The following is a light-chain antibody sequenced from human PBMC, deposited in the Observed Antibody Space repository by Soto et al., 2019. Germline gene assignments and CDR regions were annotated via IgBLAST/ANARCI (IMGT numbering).Light chain of an antibody. V-gene: IGKV1-39*01. CDR2: AAS. CDR1: QSISSY. Sequence: DIQMTQSPSSLSASVGDRVTITCRASQSISSYLNWYQQKPGKAPKLLIYAASSLQSGVPSRFSGSGSGTDFTLTISSPQPEDFATYYCQQSYSTPPVTFGQGTRLEMK. CDR3: QQSYSTPPVT. J-gene: IGKJ5*01.